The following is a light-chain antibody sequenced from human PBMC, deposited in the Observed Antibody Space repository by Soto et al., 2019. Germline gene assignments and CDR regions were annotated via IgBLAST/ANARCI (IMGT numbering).Light chain of an antibody. J-gene: IGKJ4*01. V-gene: IGKV3-20*01. CDR3: QQYGSSPLT. CDR2: LAS. Sequence: ESVLTQSPGTLSLSPGERATLSCRASQSVSSDYLAWYQQKPDQTPKVLIYLASSRATGIPDRFSGSGSGTDFTLTISRLEPEDFAVYYCQQYGSSPLTFGGGTKVEIK. CDR1: QSVSSDY.